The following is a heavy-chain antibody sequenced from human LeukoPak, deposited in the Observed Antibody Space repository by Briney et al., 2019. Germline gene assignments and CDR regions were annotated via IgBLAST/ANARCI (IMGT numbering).Heavy chain of an antibody. Sequence: AGGSLRLSCAASGFTFSSYAMHWVRQAPGKGLEWVAVISYDGSNKYYADSVKGRFTISRDNSKNTLYLQMNSLRAEDTAVYYCARGLGYYDSSGYYGEYFQHWGQGTLVTVSS. V-gene: IGHV3-30*01. CDR1: GFTFSSYA. CDR3: ARGLGYYDSSGYYGEYFQH. J-gene: IGHJ1*01. CDR2: ISYDGSNK. D-gene: IGHD3-22*01.